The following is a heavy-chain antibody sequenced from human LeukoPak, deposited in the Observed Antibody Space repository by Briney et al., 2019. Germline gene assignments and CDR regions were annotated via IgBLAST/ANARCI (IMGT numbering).Heavy chain of an antibody. Sequence: PGGSLRLSCAASGFTFSRNAMNWVRQAPGKGLEWVASINHNGNVNYYVDSVKGRFTISRDNAKNSLYLQMSNLRAEDTAVYFCARGGGLDVWGQGATVTVSS. J-gene: IGHJ6*02. D-gene: IGHD3-16*01. CDR1: GFTFSRNA. CDR2: INHNGNVN. CDR3: ARGGGLDV. V-gene: IGHV3-7*03.